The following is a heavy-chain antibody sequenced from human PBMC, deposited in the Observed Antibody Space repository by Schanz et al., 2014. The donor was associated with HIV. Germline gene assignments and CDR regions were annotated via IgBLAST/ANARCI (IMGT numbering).Heavy chain of an antibody. Sequence: EVHLVESGGGFIQPGGSLRLSCAASGLTVSSNYMSWVRQAPGRGLEWVSFIYSGGSTYYADSVKGRFTISRDYSKNTLYLQMNSLRAEDTAVYYCAKGARAHKVTTGVDVWGPGTTVTVSS. CDR1: GLTVSSNY. CDR2: IYSGGST. D-gene: IGHD4-17*01. CDR3: AKGARAHKVTTGVDV. J-gene: IGHJ6*02. V-gene: IGHV3-66*03.